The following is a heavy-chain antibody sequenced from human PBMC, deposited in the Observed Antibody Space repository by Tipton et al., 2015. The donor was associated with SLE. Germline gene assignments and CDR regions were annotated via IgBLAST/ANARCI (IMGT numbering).Heavy chain of an antibody. Sequence: TLSLTCTVSGGSISSGGYYWSWIRQPPGKGLEWIGEINHSGSTNYNPSLKSRVTISVDTSKNQFSLKLSSVTAADTAVYYCARGGLGDYWGQGTLVTVSS. J-gene: IGHJ4*02. V-gene: IGHV4-39*07. D-gene: IGHD6-19*01. CDR2: INHSGST. CDR3: ARGGLGDY. CDR1: GGSISSGGYY.